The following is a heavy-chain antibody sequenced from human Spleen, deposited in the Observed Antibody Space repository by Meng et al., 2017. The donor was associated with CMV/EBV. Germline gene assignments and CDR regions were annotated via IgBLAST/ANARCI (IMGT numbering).Heavy chain of an antibody. CDR2: IIPVYGTV. CDR1: GGTFSNFA. D-gene: IGHD5-18*01. V-gene: IGHV1-69*13. Sequence: SVKVSCKASGGTFSNFAVSWVRMAPGQEPEWMGGIIPVYGTVNYAQKFRGRVTITADESTNTGYMELSSLRSEDTAMYFCAREGYSYGQYWFDYWGQGTLVTVSS. CDR3: AREGYSYGQYWFDY. J-gene: IGHJ4*02.